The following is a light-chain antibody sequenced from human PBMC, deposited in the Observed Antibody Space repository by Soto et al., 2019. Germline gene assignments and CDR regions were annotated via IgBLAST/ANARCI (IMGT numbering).Light chain of an antibody. V-gene: IGKV3-15*01. J-gene: IGKJ2*01. CDR2: GAS. CDR3: QQYNTWPYT. CDR1: QSVSSS. Sequence: EIVMTQSPATLSVSPGERATLSCRASQSVSSSLSWYQQKHGQAPRLLIFGASTSATSIPARFSGSGSGADFTLTSRMLQSEDFAFYYCQQYNTWPYTFGQGTRLEIK.